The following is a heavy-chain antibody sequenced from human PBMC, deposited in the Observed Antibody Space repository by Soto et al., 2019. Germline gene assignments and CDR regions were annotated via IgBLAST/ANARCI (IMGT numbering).Heavy chain of an antibody. CDR2: IIPIPGTA. D-gene: IGHD2-2*01. Sequence: QVQLVQSGAEVKKPGSSVKVSCKASGGTFGSYAISWVRQAPGQALEWMGGIIPIPGTANYAQKFQGRVTIAADESTSTAYIELGSLRSEDTAGYYCARSQGSSTSLEIYYYYYYGMDVWGQGTRVSGSS. CDR1: GGTFGSYA. J-gene: IGHJ6*02. V-gene: IGHV1-69*01. CDR3: ARSQGSSTSLEIYYYYYYGMDV.